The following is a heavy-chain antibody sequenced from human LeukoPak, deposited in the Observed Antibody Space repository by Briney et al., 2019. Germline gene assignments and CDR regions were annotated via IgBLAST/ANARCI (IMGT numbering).Heavy chain of an antibody. D-gene: IGHD3-10*01. CDR1: GFTFGSYA. CDR3: AQDFGWY. V-gene: IGHV3-23*01. J-gene: IGHJ4*02. CDR2: ISGSGGTT. Sequence: GGSLRLSCAAAGFTFGSYAMNWVRQAPGRGLEWVSSISGSGGTTYYADSVKGRFTISRDNSKNTVYLQMNSLRAEDTAVYYCAQDFGWYWGQGTLVTVSS.